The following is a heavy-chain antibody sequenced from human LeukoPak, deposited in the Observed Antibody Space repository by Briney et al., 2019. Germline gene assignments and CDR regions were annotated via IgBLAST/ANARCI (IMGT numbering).Heavy chain of an antibody. D-gene: IGHD3-22*01. CDR2: IIPIFGTA. CDR3: ARGTYYYDSSGYYLDY. V-gene: IGHV1-69*05. J-gene: IGHJ4*02. CDR1: GGTFSSYA. Sequence: ASVKVSCKASGGTFSSYAISWVRQAPGQGLEWMGGIIPIFGTATYAQKFQGRVTITTDESTSTAYMELSSLRSEDTAVYYCARGTYYYDSSGYYLDYWGQGTLVTVSS.